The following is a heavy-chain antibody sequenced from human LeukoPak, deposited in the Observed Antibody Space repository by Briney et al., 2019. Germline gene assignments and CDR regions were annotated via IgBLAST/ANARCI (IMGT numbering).Heavy chain of an antibody. J-gene: IGHJ4*02. CDR1: GYTFTSYY. CDR2: INPSGGST. CDR3: AARSDRVLRPYYFDY. Sequence: ASVKVSCKASGYTFTSYYMHWVRQAPGQGLEWMGIINPSGGSTSYAQKFQGRVTMTRDTSTSTVYMELNSLRSEDTAVYYCAARSDRVLRPYYFDYWGQGTLVTVSS. D-gene: IGHD3-3*01. V-gene: IGHV1-46*01.